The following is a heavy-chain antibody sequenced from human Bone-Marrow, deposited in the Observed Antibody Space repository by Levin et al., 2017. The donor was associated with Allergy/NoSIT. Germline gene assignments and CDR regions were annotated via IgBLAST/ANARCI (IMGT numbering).Heavy chain of an antibody. J-gene: IGHJ3*01. CDR1: GLSLDTDGVG. CDR3: AHRRGLTGDKNDGSSHSYSLGWGDVFDV. V-gene: IGHV2-5*01. D-gene: IGHD7-27*01. CDR2: LYWNNDK. Sequence: ESGPTLVKPTETLTLTCTFSGLSLDTDGVGVGWIRQPPGKALEWLAVLYWNNDKRYSPSFRSRLTVTKDTSKSQVVLTMTNVAPVDTGTYYCAHRRGLTGDKNDGSSHSYSLGWGDVFDVWGQGRLVTVSS.